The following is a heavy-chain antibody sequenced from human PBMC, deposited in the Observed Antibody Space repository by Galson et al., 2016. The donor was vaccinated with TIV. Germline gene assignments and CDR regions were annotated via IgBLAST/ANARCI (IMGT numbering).Heavy chain of an antibody. J-gene: IGHJ4*02. V-gene: IGHV6-1*01. CDR3: ARATPSVFGVVMTLDY. CDR1: GDSVSSNSAA. D-gene: IGHD3-3*01. Sequence: CAISGDSVSSNSAAWNWLRQSPSRGLEWLGRTFYRSKWYNDYAPSVKSRITINPDTSKNQVSLQLHSVTPEDTAVYYCARATPSVFGVVMTLDYWGQGTLVIVSS. CDR2: TFYRSKWYN.